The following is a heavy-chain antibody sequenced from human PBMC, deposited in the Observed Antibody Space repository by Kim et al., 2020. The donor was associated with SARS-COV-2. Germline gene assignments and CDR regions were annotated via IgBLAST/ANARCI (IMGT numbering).Heavy chain of an antibody. CDR1: GFAFSDYY. J-gene: IGHJ4*02. D-gene: IGHD4-17*01. Sequence: GGSLRLSCVASGFAFSDYYMSWVRQAPGKGLVWVSRINSDASTICYADSVEGRFIISRDNAKNTLFLQMTSMRADDTAVYYCAGELTGTGGDYWVQGT. V-gene: IGHV3-74*01. CDR3: AGELTGTGGDY. CDR2: INSDASTI.